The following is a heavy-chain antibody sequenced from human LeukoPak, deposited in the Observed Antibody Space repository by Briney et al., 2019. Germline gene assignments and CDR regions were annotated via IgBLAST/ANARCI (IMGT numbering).Heavy chain of an antibody. CDR2: IYYSGST. CDR3: AGGGYSYALVDY. D-gene: IGHD5-18*01. CDR1: GGSISSYY. J-gene: IGHJ4*02. V-gene: IGHV4-59*08. Sequence: SETLSLTCTVSGGSISSYYWSWIRQPPGKGLEWIGYIYYSGSTNYNPSFKSRVTISVDTSKNQFSLKLSSVTAADTAVYYCAGGGYSYALVDYWGQGTLVTVSS.